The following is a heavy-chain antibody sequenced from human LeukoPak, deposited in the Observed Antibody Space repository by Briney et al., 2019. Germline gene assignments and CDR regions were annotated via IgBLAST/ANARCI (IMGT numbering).Heavy chain of an antibody. CDR2: ISSSGSTI. Sequence: HPGGSLRLSCAASGFTFSNYEMNWVRQAPGKGLEWVSYISSSGSTIYYADSVKGRFTISRDNAKNSLYLQMNSLRAEDTAVYYCARDDSYGLDYWGQGTRVTVSS. V-gene: IGHV3-48*03. D-gene: IGHD5-18*01. CDR1: GFTFSNYE. J-gene: IGHJ4*02. CDR3: ARDDSYGLDY.